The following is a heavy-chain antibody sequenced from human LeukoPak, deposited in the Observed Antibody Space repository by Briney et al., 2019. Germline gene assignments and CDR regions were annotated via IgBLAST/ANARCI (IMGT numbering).Heavy chain of an antibody. D-gene: IGHD4-11*01. CDR2: INPSGGST. CDR3: ARVGDYSPRGWFDP. CDR1: GYAFTSYY. J-gene: IGHJ5*02. Sequence: ASVKVSCKASGYAFTSYYIHWVRQAPGQGLEWMGIINPSGGSTTYAQKFQGRVTMTRDMSTRTLYMELSSLRSEDTAFYYCARVGDYSPRGWFDPWGQGTLVTVSS. V-gene: IGHV1-46*01.